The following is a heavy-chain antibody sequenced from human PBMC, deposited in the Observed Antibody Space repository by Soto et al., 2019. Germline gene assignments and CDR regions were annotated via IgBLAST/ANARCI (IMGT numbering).Heavy chain of an antibody. CDR2: IGIGGET. CDR1: RFTFSIYD. Sequence: EVQLVESGGGLVPPGGSLRLSCVASRFTFSIYDMHWVRQATGKGLELVYAIGIGGETYYSGSVKGRFTISKENAKNSLYLHMNSLRVEDTAIYYFVREWLDTYGIHPHLGLDVWGQGTTVTVS. V-gene: IGHV3-13*01. J-gene: IGHJ6*02. CDR3: VREWLDTYGIHPHLGLDV. D-gene: IGHD6-19*01.